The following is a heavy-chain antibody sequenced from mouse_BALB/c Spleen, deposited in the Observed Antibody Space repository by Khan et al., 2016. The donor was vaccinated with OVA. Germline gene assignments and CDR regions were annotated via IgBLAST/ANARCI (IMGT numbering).Heavy chain of an antibody. CDR3: ASMRPCWYFGH. J-gene: IGHJ1*01. V-gene: IGHV9-3-1*01. Sequence: QIQLVQSGPELKKPGETVKISCKASGYTFTNYGMNWVKQAPGKGLKWMGWINTYTGEPTYADDFTGRFAFSLETSASTSYMHINNLKNEDTAEYFCASMRPCWYFGHWGPGTAVTVSS. CDR1: GYTFTNYG. D-gene: IGHD2-3*01. CDR2: INTYTGEP.